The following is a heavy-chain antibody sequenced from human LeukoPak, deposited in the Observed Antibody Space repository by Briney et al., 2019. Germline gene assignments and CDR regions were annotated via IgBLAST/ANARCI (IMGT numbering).Heavy chain of an antibody. CDR3: ARDMALQWPEYFQH. CDR2: IWYDGSNK. Sequence: PGGSLRLSCAASGFTFSSYGMHWVRQAPGKGLEWVAVIWYDGSNKYYADSVKGRFTISRDNSKNTLYLQMNSLRAEDTAVYYCARDMALQWPEYFQHWGQGTLVTVSS. J-gene: IGHJ1*01. V-gene: IGHV3-33*01. CDR1: GFTFSSYG. D-gene: IGHD6-19*01.